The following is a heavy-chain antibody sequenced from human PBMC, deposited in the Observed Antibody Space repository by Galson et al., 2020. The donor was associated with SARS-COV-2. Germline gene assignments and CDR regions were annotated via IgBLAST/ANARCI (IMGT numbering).Heavy chain of an antibody. CDR2: IYYSGST. Sequence: SETLSLTCTVSGGSIRSGGYYWSWIRQHPGKGLEWIGYIYYSGSTHYNPSLKSRVTITVDTSKNQFSLKLSSVTAADTAVYYCARDVTTVAHLDYCYYYGMDVWGQGTTVTVSS. D-gene: IGHD4-17*01. V-gene: IGHV4-31*03. CDR3: ARDVTTVAHLDYCYYYGMDV. J-gene: IGHJ6*02. CDR1: GGSIRSGGYY.